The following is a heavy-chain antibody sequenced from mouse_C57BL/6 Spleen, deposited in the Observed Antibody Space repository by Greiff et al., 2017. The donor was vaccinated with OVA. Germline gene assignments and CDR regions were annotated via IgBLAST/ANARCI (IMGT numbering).Heavy chain of an antibody. CDR3: ARETGYDAEYAMDY. J-gene: IGHJ4*01. CDR1: GYTFTSYT. Sequence: VQLQESGAELARPGASVKMSCKASGYTFTSYTMHWVKQRPGQGLEWIGYINPSSGYTKYNQKFKDKATLTADKSSSTAYMQLSSLTSEDSAVYYCARETGYDAEYAMDYWGQGTSVTVSS. V-gene: IGHV1-4*01. D-gene: IGHD2-2*01. CDR2: INPSSGYT.